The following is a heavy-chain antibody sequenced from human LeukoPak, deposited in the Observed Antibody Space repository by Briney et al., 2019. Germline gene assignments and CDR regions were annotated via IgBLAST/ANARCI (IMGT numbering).Heavy chain of an antibody. V-gene: IGHV3-15*01. D-gene: IGHD4-17*01. CDR3: TTDHLPYGDYVEDY. J-gene: IGHJ4*02. CDR1: GFTFSNAW. Sequence: GGSLTLSCAASGFTFSNAWMSWVRQAPGKGLEWVGRIKSKTDGGTTDYAAPVKGRFTISRDDSKNTLYLQMNSLKTEDTAVYYCTTDHLPYGDYVEDYWGQGTLVTVSS. CDR2: IKSKTDGGTT.